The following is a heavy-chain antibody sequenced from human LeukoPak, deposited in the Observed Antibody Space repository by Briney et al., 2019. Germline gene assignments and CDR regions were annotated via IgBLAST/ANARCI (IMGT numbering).Heavy chain of an antibody. CDR1: GFTFSSYG. Sequence: GGSLRLSCAASGFTFSSYGMHWVRQAPGKGLEWVSGISWNSGSIGYADSVKGRFTISRDNAKNSLYLQMNSLRAEDMALYYCAKGGYSSSWPVFDYWGQGTLVTVSS. V-gene: IGHV3-9*03. CDR2: ISWNSGSI. J-gene: IGHJ4*02. D-gene: IGHD6-13*01. CDR3: AKGGYSSSWPVFDY.